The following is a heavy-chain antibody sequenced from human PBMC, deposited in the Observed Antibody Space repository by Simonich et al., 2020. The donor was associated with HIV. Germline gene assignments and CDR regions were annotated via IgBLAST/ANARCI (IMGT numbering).Heavy chain of an antibody. CDR2: NSTYNGNT. D-gene: IGHD3-3*01. CDR1: GYTFTSYG. V-gene: IGHV1-18*01. CDR3: ARGGVRITIFGVVPHRGNWFDP. Sequence: QVQLVQSGAEVKKPGASVKVSCKASGYTFTSYGITWVRQAPGQGLEWMGRNSTYNGNTNDAQKLLGRVTRTTDTSTSTAYMELMSLTSNDTAVYYCARGGVRITIFGVVPHRGNWFDPWGQGTLVTVSS. J-gene: IGHJ5*02.